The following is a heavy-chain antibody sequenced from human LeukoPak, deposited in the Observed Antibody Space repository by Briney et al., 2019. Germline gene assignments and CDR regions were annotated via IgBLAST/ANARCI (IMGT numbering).Heavy chain of an antibody. J-gene: IGHJ4*02. V-gene: IGHV4-4*02. CDR2: VFHSGST. Sequence: SETLSLTCAVSGVSISSGNWWSWVRQPPGKGLQWIGEVFHSGSTNYNPSLKSRVTISVDNSKNQFSLKLSSVTAADTAVYYCARSRTYYDSGDFDYWGQGTLVTVSS. CDR3: ARSRTYYDSGDFDY. CDR1: GVSISSGNW. D-gene: IGHD3-22*01.